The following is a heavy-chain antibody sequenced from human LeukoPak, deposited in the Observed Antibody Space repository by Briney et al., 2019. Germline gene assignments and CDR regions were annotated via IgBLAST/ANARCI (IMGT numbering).Heavy chain of an antibody. CDR3: ARGRHKNWNYFS. Sequence: ASVKVSCKASGYTFTGYYMDWVRQAPGQGLEWMGWINPNSGGTNDAQKFQGRVTMTRDTSISTAYMELSRLRSDDTAVYYYARGRHKNWNYFSWGQGTLVTVSS. CDR1: GYTFTGYY. V-gene: IGHV1-2*02. CDR2: INPNSGGT. D-gene: IGHD1-7*01. J-gene: IGHJ4*02.